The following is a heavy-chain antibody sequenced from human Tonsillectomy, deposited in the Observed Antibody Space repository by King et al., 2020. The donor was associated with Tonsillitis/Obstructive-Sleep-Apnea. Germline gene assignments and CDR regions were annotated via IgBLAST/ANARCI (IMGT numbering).Heavy chain of an antibody. J-gene: IGHJ3*02. CDR1: GFTFSNYA. CDR2: ISYDGSNK. D-gene: IGHD5-18*01. V-gene: IGHV3-30-3*01. Sequence: VQLVESGGGVVQPERSLTLSCAASGFTFSNYAMHWVRQAPGKGLEWVAVISYDGSNKYYADSVKGRFTISRDNSKNTLYLQMNSLRAEDTAVYYCARESGIQLWSTPPDAFDIWGQGTMVTVSS. CDR3: ARESGIQLWSTPPDAFDI.